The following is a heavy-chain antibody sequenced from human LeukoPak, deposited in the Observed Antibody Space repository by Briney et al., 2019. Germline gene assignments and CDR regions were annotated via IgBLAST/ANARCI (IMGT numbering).Heavy chain of an antibody. CDR1: GFTFSSYG. CDR3: ARGGTKPEVFDY. Sequence: GGSLRLSCAASGFTFSSYGMHWVRQAPGKGLEWVAFIRYDGSNKYYADSVKGRFTISRDNSKSTLYLQMNGLRAEDTAVYYCARGGTKPEVFDYWGQGTLVTVSS. CDR2: IRYDGSNK. J-gene: IGHJ4*02. V-gene: IGHV3-30*02.